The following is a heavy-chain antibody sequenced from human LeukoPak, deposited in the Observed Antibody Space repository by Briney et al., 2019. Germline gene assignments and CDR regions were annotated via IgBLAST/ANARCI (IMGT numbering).Heavy chain of an antibody. J-gene: IGHJ3*02. CDR1: GASISNYY. Sequence: KPSETLSLTCTVSGASISNYYWTWIRQPPGKGLEWIGYIYYSGSTNYRPSLKSRVTISVDTSKNQFSLKLSSVTAADTAVYYCAREYDFWSGSAFDIWGQGTMVTVSS. D-gene: IGHD3-3*01. V-gene: IGHV4-59*12. CDR2: IYYSGST. CDR3: AREYDFWSGSAFDI.